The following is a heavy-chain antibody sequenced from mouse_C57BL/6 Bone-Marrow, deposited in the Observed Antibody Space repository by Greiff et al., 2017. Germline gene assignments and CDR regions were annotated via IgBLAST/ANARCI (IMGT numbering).Heavy chain of an antibody. CDR3: TTRYYGSSYDWYFDV. J-gene: IGHJ1*03. Sequence: EVQVVESGAELVRPGASVKLSCTASGFNIKDYYMHWVKQRPEQGLEWIGRIDPEDGDTEYAPKFQGKATMTADTSSNTAYLQLSSLTSEDTAVYYCTTRYYGSSYDWYFDVWGTGTTVTVSS. D-gene: IGHD1-1*01. V-gene: IGHV14-1*01. CDR2: IDPEDGDT. CDR1: GFNIKDYY.